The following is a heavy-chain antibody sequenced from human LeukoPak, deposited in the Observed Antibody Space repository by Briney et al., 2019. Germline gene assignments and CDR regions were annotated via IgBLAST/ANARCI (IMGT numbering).Heavy chain of an antibody. J-gene: IGHJ4*02. CDR1: GVTFSGSA. CDR3: TIFLSLGMPPY. CDR2: IRSKANSYAT. V-gene: IGHV3-73*01. Sequence: GGSLKLSCAASGVTFSGSAMHWVRQASGKGLEWVGRIRSKANSYATAYAASVKGRFTISRDDSKNTAYLQMNSLKTEDTAVYYCTIFLSLGMPPYWGQGTLVTVSS. D-gene: IGHD3-3*02.